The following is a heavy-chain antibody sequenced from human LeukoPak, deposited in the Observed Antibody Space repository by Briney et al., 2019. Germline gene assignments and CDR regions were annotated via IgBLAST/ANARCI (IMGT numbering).Heavy chain of an antibody. D-gene: IGHD4-11*01. CDR1: GYTFTSYD. CDR3: ARSGVTTVIVWAYYYSYMDV. J-gene: IGHJ6*03. CDR2: MNPNSGNT. Sequence: ASVKVSCKASGYTFTSYDINWVRQATGQGLEWMGWMNPNSGNTGYAQKFQGRVTMTRNTSISTAYMELSSLRSEDTAVYYCARSGVTTVIVWAYYYSYMDVWCKGATGTVSS. V-gene: IGHV1-8*01.